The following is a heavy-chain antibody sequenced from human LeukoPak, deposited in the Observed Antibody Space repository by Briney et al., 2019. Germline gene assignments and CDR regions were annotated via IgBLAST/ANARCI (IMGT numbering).Heavy chain of an antibody. J-gene: IGHJ5*02. CDR1: GGSLSSSSYY. CDR3: ARGYCTGGSCYSGIAWFDP. V-gene: IGHV4-39*01. CDR2: IYYSGST. Sequence: SETLSLTCTVSGGSLSSSSYYWGWIRQPPGKGLEWIGSIYYSGSTYYNPSLKSRVTISVDTSKNQFSLKLNSVTAADTAVYYCARGYCTGGSCYSGIAWFDPWGQGTLVTVSS. D-gene: IGHD2-15*01.